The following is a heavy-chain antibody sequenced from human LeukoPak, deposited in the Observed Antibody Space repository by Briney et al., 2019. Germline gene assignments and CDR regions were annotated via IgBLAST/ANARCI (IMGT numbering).Heavy chain of an antibody. CDR3: ATTVTTDQH. J-gene: IGHJ1*01. D-gene: IGHD4-17*01. Sequence: PGGSLRLSCAASGFTFSSYGMHWVRQAPGKGLEWVAVIWYDGSNKYYADSVKGRFTISRDNSKNTLYLQINSLRAEDTAVYYCATTVTTDQHWGQGTLVTVSS. CDR2: IWYDGSNK. V-gene: IGHV3-33*01. CDR1: GFTFSSYG.